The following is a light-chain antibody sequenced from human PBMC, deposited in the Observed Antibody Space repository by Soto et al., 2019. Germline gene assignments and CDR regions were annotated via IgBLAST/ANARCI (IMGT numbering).Light chain of an antibody. V-gene: IGKV1-5*03. CDR2: KAS. Sequence: DIQMTHSPSTLSVSAGDRVTITWRASQTISSWLAWYQQKPGKAPKLLIYKASTLKSGVPSRFSGSGSGTEFTLTISSLQPDDFATYYCQNYNSYSEEFGQGTKVDIK. CDR3: QNYNSYSEE. CDR1: QTISSW. J-gene: IGKJ1*01.